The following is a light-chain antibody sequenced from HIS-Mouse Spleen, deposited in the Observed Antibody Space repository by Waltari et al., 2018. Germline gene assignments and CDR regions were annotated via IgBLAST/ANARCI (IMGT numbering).Light chain of an antibody. CDR3: YSAADNNLV. Sequence: SYELTQPSSVSVSPGQTARITCSGDVLAKKKYARWFQQKQGQAPVLVIYKDSERPSGIPERFSGSSSGTTVTLTISGAQVEDEADYYCYSAADNNLVFGGGTKLTVL. J-gene: IGLJ2*01. V-gene: IGLV3-27*01. CDR1: VLAKKKY. CDR2: KDS.